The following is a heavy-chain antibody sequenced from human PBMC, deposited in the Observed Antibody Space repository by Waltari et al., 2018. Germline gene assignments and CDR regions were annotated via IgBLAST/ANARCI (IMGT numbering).Heavy chain of an antibody. V-gene: IGHV4-38-2*01. J-gene: IGHJ4*02. Sequence: QVQLQESGPGLVKPSETLSLTCAVSGYSISSGYYWGWIRQPPGKGLEWMGSIYHSGSTYYNPSLKSRVTISVDTSKNQVSLKLSSVTAADTAVYYCARMDQISSGWLPFDYWGQGTLVTVSS. D-gene: IGHD6-19*01. CDR2: IYHSGST. CDR1: GYSISSGYY. CDR3: ARMDQISSGWLPFDY.